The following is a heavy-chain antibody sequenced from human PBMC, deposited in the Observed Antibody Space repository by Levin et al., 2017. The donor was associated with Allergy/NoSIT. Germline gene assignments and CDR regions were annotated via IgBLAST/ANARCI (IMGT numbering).Heavy chain of an antibody. V-gene: IGHV3-21*01. D-gene: IGHD2-2*02. CDR2: ISGRSSSI. CDR1: GLTFSKYT. J-gene: IGHJ6*02. CDR3: ARDRIRSAAILGHYYYYGMDG. Sequence: GGSLRLSCAVSGLTFSKYTMNWVRQAPGKGLEWVSSISGRSSSIYYADSVKGRFTISRDNAKNSLYLEMNSLRAEDTAVYYCARDRIRSAAILGHYYYYGMDGWGQGTTVTVSS.